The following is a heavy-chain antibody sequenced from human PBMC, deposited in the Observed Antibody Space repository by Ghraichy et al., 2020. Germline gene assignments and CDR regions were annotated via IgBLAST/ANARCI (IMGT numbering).Heavy chain of an antibody. V-gene: IGHV4-34*01. CDR1: GGSFIGYY. Sequence: SETLSLTCAVYGGSFIGYYWSWIRQPPGKGLEWMGEINYSGVTNYNPSLKSRVTISVDTSKNQFSLKLSSVTAADTAVYYCARKTLYDGNFRWFDTWGQGTLVSVSS. CDR2: INYSGVT. J-gene: IGHJ5*02. D-gene: IGHD4-23*01. CDR3: ARKTLYDGNFRWFDT.